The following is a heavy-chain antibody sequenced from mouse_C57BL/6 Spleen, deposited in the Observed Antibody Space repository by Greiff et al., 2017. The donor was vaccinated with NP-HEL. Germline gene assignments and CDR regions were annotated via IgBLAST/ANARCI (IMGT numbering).Heavy chain of an antibody. CDR3: ARAERFSYYYAMDY. Sequence: EVKLVESGGGLVKPGGSLKLSCAASGFTFSSYAMSWVRQTPEKRLEWVATISDGGSYTYYPDNVKGRFTISRDNAKNNLYLQMSHLKSEDTAMYYCARAERFSYYYAMDYWGQGTSVTVSS. CDR1: GFTFSSYA. J-gene: IGHJ4*01. CDR2: ISDGGSYT. V-gene: IGHV5-4*03.